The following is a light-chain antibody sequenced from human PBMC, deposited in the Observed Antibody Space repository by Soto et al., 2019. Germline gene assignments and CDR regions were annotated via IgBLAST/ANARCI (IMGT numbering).Light chain of an antibody. Sequence: QSALTQPASVSGSPGQSITISCSGTNSDVGGYTYVSWYQQHPGKAPKLMIYDVSYRPSGISNRFSGSKSDNTASLTISGLQAEDEADYYCSSYTTSSLYVFGTGTKVTVL. CDR2: DVS. CDR1: NSDVGGYTY. V-gene: IGLV2-14*01. J-gene: IGLJ1*01. CDR3: SSYTTSSLYV.